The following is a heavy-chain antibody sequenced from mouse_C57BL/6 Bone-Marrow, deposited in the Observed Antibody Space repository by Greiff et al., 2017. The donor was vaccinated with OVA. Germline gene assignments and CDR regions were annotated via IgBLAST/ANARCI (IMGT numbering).Heavy chain of an antibody. CDR2: IYPRSGNT. CDR3: ARRPSITTVVGDY. J-gene: IGHJ2*01. V-gene: IGHV1-81*01. CDR1: GYTFTSYG. Sequence: LVESGAEMARPGASVKLSCKASGYTFTSYGISWVKQRTGQGLEWIGEIYPRSGNTYYNEKFTGKATLTADKSSSTAYMEICSLTSEDSAVYFCARRPSITTVVGDYWGQGTTLTVSS. D-gene: IGHD1-1*01.